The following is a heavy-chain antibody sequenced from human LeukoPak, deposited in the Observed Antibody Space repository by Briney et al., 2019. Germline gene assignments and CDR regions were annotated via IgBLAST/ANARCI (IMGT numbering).Heavy chain of an antibody. CDR2: INWNGGST. V-gene: IGHV3-20*04. CDR1: GFTFSSYS. J-gene: IGHJ4*02. CDR3: ARVEYYDILTGYYNGY. Sequence: PGGSLRLSCAASGFTFSSYSMNWVRQAPGKGLEWVSGINWNGGSTGYADSVKGRFTISRDNAKNSLYLQMNSLRAEDTALYYCARVEYYDILTGYYNGYWGQGTLVTVSS. D-gene: IGHD3-9*01.